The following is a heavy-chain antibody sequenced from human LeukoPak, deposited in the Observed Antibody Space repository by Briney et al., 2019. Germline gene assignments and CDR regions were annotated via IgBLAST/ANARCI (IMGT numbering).Heavy chain of an antibody. CDR1: GFTFSSYA. Sequence: GGSLRLSCAASGFTFSSYAMHWVRQAPGKGLEWVAVISYDGSNKYYADSVKGRFTISRDNSKNTLYLQMNSLRAEDTAVYYCAKGNWFDPWGQGTLVTVSS. V-gene: IGHV3-30*04. J-gene: IGHJ5*02. CDR3: AKGNWFDP. CDR2: ISYDGSNK.